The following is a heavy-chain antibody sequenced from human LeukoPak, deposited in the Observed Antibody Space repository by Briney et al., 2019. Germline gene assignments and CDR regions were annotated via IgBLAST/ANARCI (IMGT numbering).Heavy chain of an antibody. J-gene: IGHJ4*02. D-gene: IGHD1-7*01. V-gene: IGHV3-30*18. CDR2: ISYDGSNK. CDR1: GFTFSSYG. Sequence: GGSLRLSCAASGFTFSSYGMHWVRQAPGKGLEWVAVISYDGSNKYYADSVKGRFTISRDNSKNTLYLQMNSLRAEDTAVYYCAKDAVKLTGTTHYYFDYWGQGTLVTVSS. CDR3: AKDAVKLTGTTHYYFDY.